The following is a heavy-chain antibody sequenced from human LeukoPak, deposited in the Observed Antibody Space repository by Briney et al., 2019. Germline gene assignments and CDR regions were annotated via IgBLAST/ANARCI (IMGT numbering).Heavy chain of an antibody. Sequence: ASVKVSCKASGYTFTGYYMHGVRQAPGQGLEWMGLINPNSGGTNYEQKFQGRVTMIRDTSISTAYMVLSRMRSDDTAVYYCARDIGYCSSTSCYPWFDPWGQGTLVTVSS. D-gene: IGHD2-2*01. CDR1: GYTFTGYY. CDR2: INPNSGGT. J-gene: IGHJ5*02. CDR3: ARDIGYCSSTSCYPWFDP. V-gene: IGHV1-2*02.